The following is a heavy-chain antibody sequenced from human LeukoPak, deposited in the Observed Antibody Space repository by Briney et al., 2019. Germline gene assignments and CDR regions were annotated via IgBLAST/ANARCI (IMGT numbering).Heavy chain of an antibody. D-gene: IGHD6-13*01. J-gene: IGHJ4*02. V-gene: IGHV1-69*13. CDR3: ARDDSEAGIDY. CDR1: GGTFSSYA. Sequence: ASVKVSCKASGGTFSSYAISWVRQAPGQGLEWMGGIIPLFGTANYAQKFQGRVTITADESTSTAYMELSSLRSEDTAVYYCARDDSEAGIDYWGQGTLVTVSS. CDR2: IIPLFGTA.